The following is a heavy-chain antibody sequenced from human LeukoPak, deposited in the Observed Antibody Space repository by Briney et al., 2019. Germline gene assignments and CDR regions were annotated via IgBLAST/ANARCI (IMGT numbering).Heavy chain of an antibody. V-gene: IGHV4-34*01. CDR3: ARVGLTTVVTRDWSANWFDP. CDR2: INHSGST. J-gene: IGHJ5*02. Sequence: SETLSLTCAVYGGSFSGYYWSWIRQPPGKGLEWIGEINHSGSTNYNPSLKSRVTISVDTSKNQFSLKLGSVTAADTAVYYCARVGLTTVVTRDWSANWFDPWGQGTLVNVSS. CDR1: GGSFSGYY. D-gene: IGHD4-23*01.